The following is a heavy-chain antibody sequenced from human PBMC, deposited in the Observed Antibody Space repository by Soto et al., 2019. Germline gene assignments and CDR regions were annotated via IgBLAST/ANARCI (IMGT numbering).Heavy chain of an antibody. Sequence: QVQLQQWGAGLLKPSETLSLTCAVYGGSFSGYYWSWIRQPPGKGLEWMGEINHSGSTNYNPSLKSRVTISVDTSKNQFSLKLSSVTAADTAVYYCARGGGLRSPEYSGYGIDYWGQGTLVTVSS. V-gene: IGHV4-34*01. D-gene: IGHD5-12*01. CDR3: ARGGGLRSPEYSGYGIDY. CDR1: GGSFSGYY. CDR2: INHSGST. J-gene: IGHJ4*02.